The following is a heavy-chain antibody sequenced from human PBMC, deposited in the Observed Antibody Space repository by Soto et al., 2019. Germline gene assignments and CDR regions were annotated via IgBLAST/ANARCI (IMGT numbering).Heavy chain of an antibody. CDR3: AGHGRSRSGSWFDY. D-gene: IGHD6-13*01. CDR2: IKQDGSEK. CDR1: GFTFSSYW. J-gene: IGHJ4*02. V-gene: IGHV3-7*01. Sequence: EVQLVESGGGLVQPGGSLRLSCAASGFTFSSYWMSWVRQAPGKGLEWVANIKQDGSEKYYVDSVKGRFTISRDNAKYALYLQMNSLRGEDTAVYYCAGHGRSRSGSWFDYWGQGTLVTVSS.